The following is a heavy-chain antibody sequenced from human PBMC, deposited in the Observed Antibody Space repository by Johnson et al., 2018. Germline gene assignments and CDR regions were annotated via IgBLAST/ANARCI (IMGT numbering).Heavy chain of an antibody. CDR1: GGSISSYY. V-gene: IGHV4-59*01. CDR3: ARGSYYYDSSGYYWLDI. J-gene: IGHJ3*02. CDR2: MYYSGST. Sequence: QVQLQESGPGLVKPSETLSLTCTVSGGSISSYYWSWIRQPPGKGLEWIGYMYYSGSTNYNPSLKSRVTISVDTSKNQFSLKLSSVTAADTAVYYCARGSYYYDSSGYYWLDIWGQGTMVTVSS. D-gene: IGHD3-22*01.